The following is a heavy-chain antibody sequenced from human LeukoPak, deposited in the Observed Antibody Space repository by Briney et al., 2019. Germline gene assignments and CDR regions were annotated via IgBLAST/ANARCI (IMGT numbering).Heavy chain of an antibody. CDR1: GFTFSSYS. D-gene: IGHD3-22*01. J-gene: IGHJ4*02. CDR3: ARSEGHYYDSSGFDY. Sequence: GGSLRLSCAASGFTFSSYSMNWVRQAPGKGLEWVSYISSSSSTIYYADSVKGRFTISRDNAKNSLYLQMNSLRAEDTAVYYCARSEGHYYDSSGFDYWGQGTLVTVSS. CDR2: ISSSSSTI. V-gene: IGHV3-48*04.